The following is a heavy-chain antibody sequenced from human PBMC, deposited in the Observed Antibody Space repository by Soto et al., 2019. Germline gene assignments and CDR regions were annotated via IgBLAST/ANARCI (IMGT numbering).Heavy chain of an antibody. Sequence: SETLSLTCAVYGGSFSDYSWTWIRQPPGKGLEWIGEINHSGSTYYNPSLKSRVTISVDTSKNQFSLKLTSVTAADTAVYYCARDSYRDPIDYWGQGTLVTVSS. CDR2: INHSGST. CDR3: ARDSYRDPIDY. J-gene: IGHJ4*02. D-gene: IGHD4-17*01. V-gene: IGHV4-34*01. CDR1: GGSFSDYS.